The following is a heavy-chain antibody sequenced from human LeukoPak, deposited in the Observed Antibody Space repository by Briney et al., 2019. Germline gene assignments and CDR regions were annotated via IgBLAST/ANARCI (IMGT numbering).Heavy chain of an antibody. D-gene: IGHD3-10*01. CDR1: TFNITGNRYL. V-gene: IGHV4-39*07. CDR3: SRIIHYRGESSNWFDP. Sequence: SETLSLTYTVSTFNITGNRYLRGWLRQHPGKWLEWIGSIYYSGRAYYNPALKSRVTISVDASKRSFSLRMRSGTAADTAIYYCSRIIHYRGESSNWFDPWGQGTLVTVSS. J-gene: IGHJ5*02. CDR2: IYYSGRA.